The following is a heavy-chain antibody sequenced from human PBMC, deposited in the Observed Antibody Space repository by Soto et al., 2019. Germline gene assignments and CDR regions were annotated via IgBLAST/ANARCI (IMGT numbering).Heavy chain of an antibody. V-gene: IGHV4-4*02. CDR3: ATLPPRIVVVMSPFPS. D-gene: IGHD2-21*01. Sequence: SETLSLTCFVYGTSISSTFWWTWVRQAPGKGLEWIGEIYHSGMAKYNPSLKSRVTISVDKSSNQFSLTLTSVTAADTAMYYCATLPPRIVVVMSPFPSWGQGT. CDR2: IYHSGMA. J-gene: IGHJ4*02. CDR1: GTSISSTFW.